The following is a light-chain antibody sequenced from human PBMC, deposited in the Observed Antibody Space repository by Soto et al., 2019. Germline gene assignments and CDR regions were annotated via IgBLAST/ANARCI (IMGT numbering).Light chain of an antibody. CDR2: EFT. Sequence: QSVLTQPASVSGSPGQSITISCSGTSSDVGTYNLVSWYQQYPGKAPRLMIYEFTKRPSGVSNRFSGSKSGNTASLTISGLQPEDEADYYCCSYAGSSSSIFGTGTKVNVL. J-gene: IGLJ1*01. CDR1: SSDVGTYNL. CDR3: CSYAGSSSSI. V-gene: IGLV2-23*02.